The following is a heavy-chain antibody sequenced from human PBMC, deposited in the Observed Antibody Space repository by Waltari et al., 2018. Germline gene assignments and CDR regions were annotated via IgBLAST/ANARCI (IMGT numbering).Heavy chain of an antibody. Sequence: QVQLQQWGAGLLKPSETLSLTCAVHGGSLSGYYWSWNRQPPGKGLEWIGEINHSGSTNYNPSLKSLVTISVDTSKNQFSLKLSSVTAADTAVYYCARGGIAARLYYYYYMDVWGKGTTVTVSS. J-gene: IGHJ6*03. D-gene: IGHD6-6*01. V-gene: IGHV4-34*01. CDR2: INHSGST. CDR1: GGSLSGYY. CDR3: ARGGIAARLYYYYYMDV.